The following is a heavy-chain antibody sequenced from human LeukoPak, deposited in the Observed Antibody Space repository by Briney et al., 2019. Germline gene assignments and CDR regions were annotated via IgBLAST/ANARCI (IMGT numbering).Heavy chain of an antibody. CDR3: AMCIAAAGTRRDYYYYGMDV. J-gene: IGHJ6*04. CDR2: IWYDGSNK. Sequence: GRSLRLSCAASGFTFSSYGMPWVRQAPGKGLEWVAVIWYDGSNKYYADSVKGRFTISRDNSKNTLYLQMNSLRAEDTAVYYCAMCIAAAGTRRDYYYYGMDVWGKGTTVTVS. D-gene: IGHD6-13*01. V-gene: IGHV3-33*01. CDR1: GFTFSSYG.